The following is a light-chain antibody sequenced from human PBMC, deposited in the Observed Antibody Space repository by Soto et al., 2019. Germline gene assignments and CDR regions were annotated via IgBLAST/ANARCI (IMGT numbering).Light chain of an antibody. Sequence: QSALTQPASVSGSPGQSMTISCTGTSSDVGGYNRVSWYQQHPGKAPKLIIYEVTDRPSGVSNRFSGSKSGNTASLTISGLQAEDEAEYYCSSYTNINTRACVFGTGTKVTVL. CDR1: SSDVGGYNR. V-gene: IGLV2-14*01. CDR2: EVT. J-gene: IGLJ1*01. CDR3: SSYTNINTRACV.